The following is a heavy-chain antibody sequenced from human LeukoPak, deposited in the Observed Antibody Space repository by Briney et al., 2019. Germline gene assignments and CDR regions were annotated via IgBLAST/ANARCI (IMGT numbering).Heavy chain of an antibody. CDR2: MNPHSANT. J-gene: IGHJ4*02. D-gene: IGHD3-22*01. CDR1: GYIFTGYY. V-gene: IGHV1-8*02. CDR3: ARVYDSSNYSPQ. Sequence: ASVKVSCRASGYIFTGYYMHWVRQATGQGLEWMGWMNPHSANTAYAQKFQGRVTMTRNTSISTAYMELSSLRSEDTAVYYCARVYDSSNYSPQWGQGTLVTVSS.